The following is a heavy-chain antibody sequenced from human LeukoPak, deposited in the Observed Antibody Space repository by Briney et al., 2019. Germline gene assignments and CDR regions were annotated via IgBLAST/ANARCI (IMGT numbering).Heavy chain of an antibody. V-gene: IGHV4-61*02. Sequence: PSETLSLTCTVSGGSISSGSYYWSWIRQPAGKGLEWIGRIYTSGSTNYNPSLKSRVTISVDTSKNQFSLKLSSVTAADTAVYYCARFPPGWKLPPGDLEVAFDIWGQGTMVTVSS. CDR1: GGSISSGSYY. J-gene: IGHJ3*02. CDR2: IYTSGST. CDR3: ARFPPGWKLPPGDLEVAFDI. D-gene: IGHD1-26*01.